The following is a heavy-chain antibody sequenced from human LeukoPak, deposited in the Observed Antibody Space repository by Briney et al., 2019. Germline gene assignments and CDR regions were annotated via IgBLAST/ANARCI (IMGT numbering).Heavy chain of an antibody. CDR1: GFIFDDYG. D-gene: IGHD5-24*01. Sequence: PGGSLRPSCAASGFIFDDYGMSWVRQAPGKGLEWVSGVNWNGGSTGYPDSVKGRFTISRDNAKNSLYLQMNSLRAEDTALYYCARDGYNSNGYYYYMDVWGKGTTVTVSS. V-gene: IGHV3-20*04. J-gene: IGHJ6*03. CDR2: VNWNGGST. CDR3: ARDGYNSNGYYYYMDV.